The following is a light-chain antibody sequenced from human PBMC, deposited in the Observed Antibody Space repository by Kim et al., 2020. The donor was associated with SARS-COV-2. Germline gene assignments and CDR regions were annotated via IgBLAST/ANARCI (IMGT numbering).Light chain of an antibody. Sequence: ATIDCKSRQSVLYSSNNMSCLAWYLQKPGRPPKLLIYWASTRGSGVPDRFSGSGSVTDFTLTISSLQTKDVAVYYCQQYYSTPYTFGQGTKLEI. CDR1: QSVLYSSNNMSC. V-gene: IGKV4-1*01. J-gene: IGKJ2*01. CDR2: WAS. CDR3: QQYYSTPYT.